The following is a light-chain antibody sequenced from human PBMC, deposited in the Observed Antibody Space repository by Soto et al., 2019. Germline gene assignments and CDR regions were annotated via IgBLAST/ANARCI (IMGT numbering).Light chain of an antibody. J-gene: IGKJ1*01. V-gene: IGKV3-15*01. Sequence: EKVMTQAPATPSVSPGERATLSCRASQSVSSNLAWYQQKPGQAPRLLIYDASTRATGIPARFSGSGSGTEFTLTISSLQSEDLAVYYCQQYDDWPETFGQGTKVDIK. CDR2: DAS. CDR1: QSVSSN. CDR3: QQYDDWPET.